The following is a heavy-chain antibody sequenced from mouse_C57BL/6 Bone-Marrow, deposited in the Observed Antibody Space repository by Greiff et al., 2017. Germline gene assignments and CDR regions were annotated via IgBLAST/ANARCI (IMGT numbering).Heavy chain of an antibody. D-gene: IGHD1-1*01. Sequence: EVQLVESGGDLVKPGGSLKLSCAASGFTFSSYGMSWVRQTPDKRLAWVATISRGGSYTYYPDSVKGRFTISRDNAKNTLYLQMSSLKSEDTAMYYCARPIYYYGYFDYWGQGTTLTVSS. V-gene: IGHV5-6*01. J-gene: IGHJ2*01. CDR3: ARPIYYYGYFDY. CDR2: ISRGGSYT. CDR1: GFTFSSYG.